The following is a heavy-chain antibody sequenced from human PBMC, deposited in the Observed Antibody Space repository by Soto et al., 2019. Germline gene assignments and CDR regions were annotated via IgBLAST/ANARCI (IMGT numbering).Heavy chain of an antibody. CDR3: TKGMAKTVFGVDTLVDL. Sequence: GGSLRLSCAASGFSFSNYAMSWVRQAPGKGLEWVSLISGSATATHYADSVKGRFTISRDNSKRTVYLQLNSLRAEDTAVYYFTKGMAKTVFGVDTLVDLWGRGTMVTF. CDR1: GFSFSNYA. D-gene: IGHD3-3*01. V-gene: IGHV3-23*01. CDR2: ISGSATAT. J-gene: IGHJ4*02.